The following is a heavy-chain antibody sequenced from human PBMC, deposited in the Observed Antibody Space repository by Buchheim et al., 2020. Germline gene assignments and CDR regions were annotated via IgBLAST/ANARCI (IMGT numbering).Heavy chain of an antibody. J-gene: IGHJ4*02. D-gene: IGHD3-10*01. V-gene: IGHV3-23*01. Sequence: EVQLLESGGGLVQPGGSLRLSCAASGFTFSSYAMSWVRQAPGKGLEWVSDISGSGGSTYYADSVKGRFTISRDYSKKPMYLQMNSLRAEDTAVYYCAKDGYGSRSYLDYWGQGTL. CDR3: AKDGYGSRSYLDY. CDR2: ISGSGGST. CDR1: GFTFSSYA.